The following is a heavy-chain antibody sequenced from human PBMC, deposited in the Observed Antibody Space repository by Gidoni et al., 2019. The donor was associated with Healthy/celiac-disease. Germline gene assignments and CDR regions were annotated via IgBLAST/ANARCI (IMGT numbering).Heavy chain of an antibody. CDR3: ARRPYYYDSSGYYYGYFDL. J-gene: IGHJ2*01. CDR1: GYSFTSYW. V-gene: IGHV5-51*03. CDR2: IYPGDSDT. D-gene: IGHD3-22*01. Sequence: EVQLVQSGAEVKKPGESLTISCKGSGYSFTSYWIGWVRQMPGKGLEWMGIIYPGDSDTRYSPSFQGQVTISADKSISTAYLQWSSLKASDTAMYYCARRPYYYDSSGYYYGYFDLWGRGTLVTVSS.